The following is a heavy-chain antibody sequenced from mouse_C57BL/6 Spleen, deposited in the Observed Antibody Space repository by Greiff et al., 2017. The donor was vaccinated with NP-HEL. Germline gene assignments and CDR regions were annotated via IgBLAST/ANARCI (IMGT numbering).Heavy chain of an antibody. CDR2: INYDGSST. D-gene: IGHD2-4*01. CDR1: GFTFSDYY. V-gene: IGHV5-16*01. J-gene: IGHJ4*01. Sequence: EVKVVESEGGLVQPGSSMKLSCTASGFTFSDYYMAWVRQVPEKGLEWVANINYDGSSTYYLDSLKSRFIISRDNAKNILYLQMSSLKSEDTATYYCARGDYYDYDEVYAMDYWGQGTSVTVSS. CDR3: ARGDYYDYDEVYAMDY.